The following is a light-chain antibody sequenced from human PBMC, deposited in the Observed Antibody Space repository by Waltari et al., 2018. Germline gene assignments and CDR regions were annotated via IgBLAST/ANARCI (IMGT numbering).Light chain of an antibody. J-gene: IGKJ1*01. Sequence: EIVLTQSLATLSLSPEERATLSCRASQSSGKYLIWYQQKPGQAPRLLIYASSSRATGIPDRFSGSGSGTDFSLTISSLEPEDFAVYYCQKNEALPATFGQGTKVEIK. CDR1: QSSGKY. V-gene: IGKV3-20*01. CDR3: QKNEALPAT. CDR2: ASS.